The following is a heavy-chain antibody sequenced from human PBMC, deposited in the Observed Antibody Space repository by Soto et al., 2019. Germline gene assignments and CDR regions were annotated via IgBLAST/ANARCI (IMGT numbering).Heavy chain of an antibody. Sequence: EVQLVESGGDSVQPGGSLRLSCVASGFIFTSYGMDWVRQAPGKGLQWVSYISPSGSTIYYADSVKGRFTVSRDNAKNSLYLQMNSLRDEDTAVYYCTRDRADFGDYPNWFDPWGQGTLVTVSS. CDR1: GFIFTSYG. CDR2: ISPSGSTI. V-gene: IGHV3-48*02. CDR3: TRDRADFGDYPNWFDP. D-gene: IGHD4-17*01. J-gene: IGHJ5*02.